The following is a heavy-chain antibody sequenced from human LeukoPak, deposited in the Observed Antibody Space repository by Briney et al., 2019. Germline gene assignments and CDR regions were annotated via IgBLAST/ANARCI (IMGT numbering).Heavy chain of an antibody. D-gene: IGHD3-10*01. CDR3: ARQVGTYYYGSVTSRITYYFDY. J-gene: IGHJ4*02. Sequence: ASVKVSCKASGGTFSSYAISWVRQAPGQGLEWMGGIIPIFGTANYAQKFQGRVTITADESTSTAYMELSSLRSEDTAVYYCARQVGTYYYGSVTSRITYYFDYWGQGTLVTVSS. CDR2: IIPIFGTA. CDR1: GGTFSSYA. V-gene: IGHV1-69*01.